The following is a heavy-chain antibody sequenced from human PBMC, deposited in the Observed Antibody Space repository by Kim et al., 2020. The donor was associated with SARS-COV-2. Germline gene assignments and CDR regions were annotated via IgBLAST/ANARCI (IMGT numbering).Heavy chain of an antibody. D-gene: IGHD6-19*01. CDR1: GFTFGDYA. Sequence: GGSLRLSCAASGFTFGDYAMHWVRQVPGKGLEWVSGITWKSGTIGYADSVKGRFTLSRDNTKNSLYLRMNSLRTEDSALYFCARESTSGWVGLGLDYWGRGTLVTVSS. V-gene: IGHV3-9*01. CDR3: ARESTSGWVGLGLDY. CDR2: ITWKSGTI. J-gene: IGHJ4*02.